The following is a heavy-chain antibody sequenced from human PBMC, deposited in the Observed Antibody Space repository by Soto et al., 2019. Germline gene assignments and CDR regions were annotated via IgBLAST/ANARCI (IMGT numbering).Heavy chain of an antibody. CDR3: ARAISGYVT. J-gene: IGHJ4*02. CDR1: GINYNTYA. Sequence: QVQLVQSGAEMKKPGASVKLSCKTSGINYNTYAIHWVRQAPGQGLEWMGWINAGNGDTRYSQNFQGRVTLTRDTSASIVYMDLDSLKSEDTGVYYCARAISGYVTWGQGTLVTVSS. CDR2: INAGNGDT. V-gene: IGHV1-3*01. D-gene: IGHD5-12*01.